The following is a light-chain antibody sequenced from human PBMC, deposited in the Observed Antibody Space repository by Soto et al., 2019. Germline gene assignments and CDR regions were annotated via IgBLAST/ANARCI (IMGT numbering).Light chain of an antibody. V-gene: IGKV1-17*01. CDR1: PGSRND. Sequence: DIQMNQSPSSLPASVGDRVTIICRASPGSRNDLGWYQQKPGKATKRLIYAASSLDGGAPSKSSASRSWREFSLTTSSLQTEAFAAYYCVQHNTYPYTFGQGTMVLIK. CDR3: VQHNTYPYT. CDR2: AAS. J-gene: IGKJ2*01.